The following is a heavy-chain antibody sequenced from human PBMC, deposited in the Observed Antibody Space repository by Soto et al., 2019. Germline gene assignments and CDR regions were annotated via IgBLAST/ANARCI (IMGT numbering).Heavy chain of an antibody. D-gene: IGHD6-13*01. Sequence: QVQLVQSGAEVKKPGASVKVSCKASGCTFTSYYMHWVRQAPGQGLEWMGIINPSGGSTSYAQKFQGRVTMTRDTSTSTVYMELSSLRSEDTAVYYCARVFIAAAVNDGMDVWGQGTTVTVSS. CDR2: INPSGGST. CDR1: GCTFTSYY. CDR3: ARVFIAAAVNDGMDV. V-gene: IGHV1-46*01. J-gene: IGHJ6*02.